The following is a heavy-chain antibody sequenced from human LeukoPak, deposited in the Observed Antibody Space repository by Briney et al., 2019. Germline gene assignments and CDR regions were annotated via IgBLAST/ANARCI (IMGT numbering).Heavy chain of an antibody. CDR1: GYAFTGYY. J-gene: IGHJ5*02. D-gene: IGHD3-22*01. Sequence: ASVKVSCKASGYAFTGYYIYWVRQAPGQGLEWMGWINPNSGGTNYAQTFQGRVTMTRDTSISTAYMELSSLRSDDTAVYYCAREGHTSGFSGSWGQGTLVTVSS. CDR2: INPNSGGT. CDR3: AREGHTSGFSGS. V-gene: IGHV1-2*02.